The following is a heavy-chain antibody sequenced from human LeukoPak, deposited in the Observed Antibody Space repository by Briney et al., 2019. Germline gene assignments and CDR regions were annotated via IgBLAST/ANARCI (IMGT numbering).Heavy chain of an antibody. CDR2: ISSGDRT. D-gene: IGHD3-9*01. J-gene: IGHJ4*02. Sequence: GGSLRLSYAASGFTFSSYAMNWVRQAPGKGLEWVAGISSGDRTFHAESVKGRFTISRDKSKDTLYLQMNSLRAEDTAVYYCAKDATASPYFHWFDNWGQGTQVIVSS. CDR3: AKDATASPYFHWFDN. V-gene: IGHV3-23*01. CDR1: GFTFSSYA.